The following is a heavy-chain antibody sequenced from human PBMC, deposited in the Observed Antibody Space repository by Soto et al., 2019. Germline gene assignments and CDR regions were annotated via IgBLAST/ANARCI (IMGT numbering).Heavy chain of an antibody. D-gene: IGHD5-12*01. CDR3: ARSRDGYNYAFDI. CDR1: GGSISSGGYS. V-gene: IGHV4-61*08. J-gene: IGHJ3*02. CDR2: IYYSGST. Sequence: PSETLSLTCAVSGGSISSGGYSWSWIRQPPGKGLEWIGYIYYSGSTNYNPSLKSRVTISVDTSKNQFSLKLSSVTAADTAVYYCARSRDGYNYAFDIWGKGTMVTVS.